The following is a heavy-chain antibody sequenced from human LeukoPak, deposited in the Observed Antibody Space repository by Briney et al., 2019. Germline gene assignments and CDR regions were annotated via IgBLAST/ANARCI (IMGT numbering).Heavy chain of an antibody. J-gene: IGHJ4*02. CDR1: GFTFSSYG. CDR2: ISYDGSNK. V-gene: IGHV3-30*18. Sequence: GGSLRLSSAASGFTFSSYGMHWVRQAPGKGLEWVAVISYDGSNKYYADSVKGRFTISRDNSKNTLYLQMNSLRAEDTAVYYCAKGHYDSSGYTYSDWGQGTLVTVSS. CDR3: AKGHYDSSGYTYSD. D-gene: IGHD3-22*01.